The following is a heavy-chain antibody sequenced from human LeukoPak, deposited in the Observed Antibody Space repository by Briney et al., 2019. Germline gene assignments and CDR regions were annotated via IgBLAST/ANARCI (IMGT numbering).Heavy chain of an antibody. CDR2: ISSSSTYI. Sequence: GGSLRLSCSASGFTFRSYTMIWVRQPPGKGLEWVSSISSSSTYIYYADSVRGRFTISRDNAKNSLYLQMNSLGAEDTAVYYCARRKDDSSGPDDYWGRGTLVTVSS. CDR1: GFTFRSYT. J-gene: IGHJ4*02. V-gene: IGHV3-21*01. CDR3: ARRKDDSSGPDDY. D-gene: IGHD3-22*01.